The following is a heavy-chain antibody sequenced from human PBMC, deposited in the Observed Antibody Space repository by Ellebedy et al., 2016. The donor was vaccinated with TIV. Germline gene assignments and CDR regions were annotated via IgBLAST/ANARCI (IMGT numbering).Heavy chain of an antibody. CDR1: GFTFSSYW. D-gene: IGHD3-22*01. Sequence: GESLKISCAASGFTFSSYWMSWVRQAPGKGLEWVANIKQDGSEKYYVDSVKGRFTISRDNAKNSLYLQMNSLRAEDTAVYYCAAGSGYVIEHWGQGTLVTVSS. V-gene: IGHV3-7*03. J-gene: IGHJ1*01. CDR2: IKQDGSEK. CDR3: AAGSGYVIEH.